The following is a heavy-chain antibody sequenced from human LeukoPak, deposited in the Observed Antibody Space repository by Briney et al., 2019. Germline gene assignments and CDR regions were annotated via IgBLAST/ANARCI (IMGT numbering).Heavy chain of an antibody. CDR1: GGSISSYY. D-gene: IGHD4-17*01. CDR2: IYYRGST. CDR3: ARKSDYAPPWYGFDI. Sequence: SETLSLTCTVSGGSISSYYRSWIRQPPGKGLEWIGYIYYRGSTNYNPSLKGRITISVDTSKNQVSLKLSSVTAADTAVYYCARKSDYAPPWYGFDIWGQGTMVTVSS. V-gene: IGHV4-59*08. J-gene: IGHJ3*02.